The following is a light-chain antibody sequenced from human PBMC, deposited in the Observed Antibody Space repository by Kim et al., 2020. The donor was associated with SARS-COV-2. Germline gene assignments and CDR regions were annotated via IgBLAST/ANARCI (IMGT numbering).Light chain of an antibody. Sequence: SYELTQPPSVSVAPGKTARITCGGNNIGSKSVHWYQQKPGQAHVLVVYDDSDRPSGIPERFSGSNSGNTATLTISRVEAGDEADYYCQVWDSSSDHYVFGTGTKVTVL. CDR2: DDS. V-gene: IGLV3-21*03. CDR3: QVWDSSSDHYV. J-gene: IGLJ1*01. CDR1: NIGSKS.